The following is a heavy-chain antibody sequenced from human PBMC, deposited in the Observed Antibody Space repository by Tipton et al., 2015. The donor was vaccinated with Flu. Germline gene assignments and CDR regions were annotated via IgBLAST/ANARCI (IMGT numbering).Heavy chain of an antibody. J-gene: IGHJ4*02. Sequence: SGLTLSSYSMHWVRQAPGKGLEWASAISSDSDNIYYEDSVQGRFTISRDNAKNSLFLQMNSLRAEDTAVYYCARARRDSKPTFSFNFWGQGTLVTVSS. V-gene: IGHV3-21*01. D-gene: IGHD3-3*02. CDR3: ARARRDSKPTFSFNF. CDR2: ISSDSDNI. CDR1: GLTLSSYS.